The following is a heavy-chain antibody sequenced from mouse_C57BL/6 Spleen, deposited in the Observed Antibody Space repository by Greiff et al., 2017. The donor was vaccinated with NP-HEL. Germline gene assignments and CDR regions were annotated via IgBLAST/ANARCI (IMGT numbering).Heavy chain of an antibody. J-gene: IGHJ1*03. V-gene: IGHV5-4*01. D-gene: IGHD2-1*01. CDR3: ARDDGNWDYWYFDV. CDR2: ISDGGSYT. CDR1: GFTFSSYA. Sequence: EVQRVESGGGLVKPGGSLKLSCAASGFTFSSYAMSWVRQTPEKRLEWVATISDGGSYTYYPDNVKGRFTISRDNAKNNLYLQMSHLKSEDTAMYYCARDDGNWDYWYFDVWGTGTTVTVSS.